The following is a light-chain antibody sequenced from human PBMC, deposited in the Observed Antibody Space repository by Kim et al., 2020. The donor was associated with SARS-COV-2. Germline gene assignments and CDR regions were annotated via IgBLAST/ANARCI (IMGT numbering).Light chain of an antibody. Sequence: SGDPGETARITCGGKNIGSKSVHWYQQKPGQAPVLVIYYDSDRPSGIPERFSGSNSGNTATLTISRVEAGDEAVYYGQVWDSSSVVFGGGTQLTVL. CDR1: NIGSKS. CDR3: QVWDSSSVV. V-gene: IGLV3-21*04. J-gene: IGLJ2*01. CDR2: YDS.